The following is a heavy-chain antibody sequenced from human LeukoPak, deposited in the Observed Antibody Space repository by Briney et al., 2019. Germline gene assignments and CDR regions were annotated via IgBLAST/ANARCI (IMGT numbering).Heavy chain of an antibody. CDR2: IYHSGST. CDR3: ASFTGSSFFEPQDY. Sequence: GSLRLSCAASGFTFSSYEMNWVRQAPGKGLEWIGSIYHSGSTYYNPSLKSRVTISVDTSKNQFSLKLSSVTAADTAVYYCASFTGSSFFEPQDYWGQGTLVTVSS. J-gene: IGHJ4*02. D-gene: IGHD6-13*01. CDR1: GFTFSSYE. V-gene: IGHV4-38-2*01.